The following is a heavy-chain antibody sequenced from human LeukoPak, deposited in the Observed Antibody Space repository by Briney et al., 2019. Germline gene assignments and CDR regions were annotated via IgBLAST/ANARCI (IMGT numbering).Heavy chain of an antibody. V-gene: IGHV3-74*03. D-gene: IGHD4-4*01. CDR3: ATDLDYTFDY. Sequence: PGGPLRLSCTASGFPFRVRWMHWVRQAPGKGLVWISLIKKDGFFSTYADSVKGRFTISRDDAKNTLYLQMDSLRADDTAVYYCATDLDYTFDYWGRGTLVTVSS. CDR1: GFPFRVRW. CDR2: IKKDGFFS. J-gene: IGHJ4*02.